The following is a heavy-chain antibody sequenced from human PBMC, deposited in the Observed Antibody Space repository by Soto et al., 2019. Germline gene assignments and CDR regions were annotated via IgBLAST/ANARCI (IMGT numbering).Heavy chain of an antibody. CDR2: ISGSGDST. V-gene: IGHV3-23*01. CDR1: RFTFSSYA. J-gene: IGHJ6*02. CDR3: ASGRGRSCYYGMDV. Sequence: EVQLLESGGGLVQPGGSLRLSCAASRFTFSSYAMTWVRQAPGKGLEWVSAISGSGDSTYYAGSVKGRFTISRDNSKNTLYLQMNSLSAEDTAVYYCASGRGRSCYYGMDVWGQGTTVTVSS. D-gene: IGHD1-26*01.